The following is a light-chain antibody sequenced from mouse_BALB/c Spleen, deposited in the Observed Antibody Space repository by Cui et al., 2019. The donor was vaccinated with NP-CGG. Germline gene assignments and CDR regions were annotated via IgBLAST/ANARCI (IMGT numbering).Light chain of an antibody. CDR1: TGAVTTSNY. J-gene: IGLJ1*01. Sequence: QAFGTQESALTTSPGETVTLTCRSNTGAVTTSNYANWVQEKPDHLFTGLIGGTNNRAPGVPARFSGSLIGDKAALTITGAQTEDEAIYFCALWYSNHWVFGGGTKLTVL. CDR2: GTN. CDR3: ALWYSNHWV. V-gene: IGLV1*01.